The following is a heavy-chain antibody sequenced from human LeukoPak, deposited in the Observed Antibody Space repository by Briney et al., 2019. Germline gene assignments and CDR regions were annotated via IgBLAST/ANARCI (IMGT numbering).Heavy chain of an antibody. CDR3: ARDIYGGHDY. J-gene: IGHJ4*02. V-gene: IGHV3-7*04. D-gene: IGHD2-21*01. Sequence: PGGSLRLSCAASGFTFNNYWMSWVRQAPGKGLEWVANINQDGSEKSYVDSVEGRFTISRDNAKKSLYLHVNSLRAEDTAVYYCARDIYGGHDYWGQGTLLTVSS. CDR1: GFTFNNYW. CDR2: INQDGSEK.